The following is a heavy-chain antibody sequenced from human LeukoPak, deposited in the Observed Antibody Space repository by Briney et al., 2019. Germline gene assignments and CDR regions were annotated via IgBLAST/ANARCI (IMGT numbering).Heavy chain of an antibody. V-gene: IGHV1-2*02. CDR3: ARRKGDYGGNPIDY. CDR2: INPNSGGT. J-gene: IGHJ4*02. D-gene: IGHD4-23*01. Sequence: ASVKVSCKASGYTFTGYYMHWVRQAPGQGLEWMGWINPNSGGTNYAQKFQGRVTMTRDTSISTAYMELCRLRSDDTAVYYCARRKGDYGGNPIDYWGQGTLVTVSS. CDR1: GYTFTGYY.